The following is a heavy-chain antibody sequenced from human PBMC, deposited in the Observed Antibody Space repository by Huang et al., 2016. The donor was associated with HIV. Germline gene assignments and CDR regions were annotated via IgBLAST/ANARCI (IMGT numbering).Heavy chain of an antibody. V-gene: IGHV4-34*01. J-gene: IGHJ5*02. CDR3: ARGRGTSWSFFDT. D-gene: IGHD2-2*01. Sequence: QVRLDQWGAGLLKPSETLTLTCAVYGDSLSGFFWGWIRQSPGRGLEWIGEITQSVRTNYNPALKSRVTIAIDTSKKQFALKLKSVTADDTSTYYCARGRGTSWSFFDTWGQGSFVTVSS. CDR1: GDSLSGFF. CDR2: ITQSVRT.